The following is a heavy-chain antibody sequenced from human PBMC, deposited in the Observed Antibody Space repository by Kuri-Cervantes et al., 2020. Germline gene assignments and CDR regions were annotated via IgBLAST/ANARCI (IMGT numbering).Heavy chain of an antibody. D-gene: IGHD2-2*01. J-gene: IGHJ6*02. CDR2: IWYDGTNK. CDR3: AKDMVLVPAALTYYYYYGMDV. Sequence: GESLKISCAASGFTFSSYGMHWVRQAPGEGLEWVALIWYDGTNKYYADSVKGRFTISRDNSNNTLSLQMNSLRAEDTAVYYCAKDMVLVPAALTYYYYYGMDVWGQGTTVTVSS. V-gene: IGHV3-33*06. CDR1: GFTFSSYG.